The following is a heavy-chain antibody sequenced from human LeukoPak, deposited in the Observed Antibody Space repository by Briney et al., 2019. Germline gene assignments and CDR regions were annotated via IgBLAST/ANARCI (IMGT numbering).Heavy chain of an antibody. D-gene: IGHD2-2*02. J-gene: IGHJ4*02. CDR2: VSSSSSYI. CDR3: ARDEYCSSTSCYKLDY. Sequence: GGSLRLSCAASGFTFSSYSMNWVRQAPGKGLEWVSSVSSSSSYIYYADSVKGRFTISRDNAKNTLYLQMNSLRAEDTAVYYCARDEYCSSTSCYKLDYWGQGTLVTVSS. V-gene: IGHV3-21*01. CDR1: GFTFSSYS.